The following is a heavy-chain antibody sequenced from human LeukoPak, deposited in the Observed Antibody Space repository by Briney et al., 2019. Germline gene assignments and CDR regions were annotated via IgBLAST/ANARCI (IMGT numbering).Heavy chain of an antibody. D-gene: IGHD3-9*01. CDR2: IKSDGSST. J-gene: IGHJ4*02. CDR1: GFTFSNYW. V-gene: IGHV3-74*01. CDR3: ARGHYDILTGLVDY. Sequence: GGSLRLSCAASGFTFSNYWMHWVRQAPGKGLVWVSRIKSDGSSTNYADSVKGRFTISRDNAKNSLYLQMNSLRAEDTAVYYCARGHYDILTGLVDYWGQGTLVTVSS.